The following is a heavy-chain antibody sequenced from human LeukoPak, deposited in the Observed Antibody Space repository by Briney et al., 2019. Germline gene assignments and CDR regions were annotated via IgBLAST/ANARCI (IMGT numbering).Heavy chain of an antibody. J-gene: IGHJ4*02. V-gene: IGHV3-23*01. D-gene: IGHD3-22*01. CDR2: IYGLAIGT. CDR3: AKDRSYYESSSHYYFLPFDD. CDR1: GFTFSNYA. Sequence: PGGSLRLSCAASGFTFSNYAMSCVRQAPGKGLGCVSAIYGLAIGTYYADSVKGRFSISRDSSKNTLYLQMNSLRVEDTAVYYCAKDRSYYESSSHYYFLPFDDWGQGTLVAVSS.